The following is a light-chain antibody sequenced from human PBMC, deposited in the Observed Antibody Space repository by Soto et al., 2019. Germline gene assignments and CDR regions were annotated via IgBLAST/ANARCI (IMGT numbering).Light chain of an antibody. V-gene: IGLV1-40*01. CDR3: QSYDSSLSAVI. CDR1: SSNIGAGYD. Sequence: QPVLTQPPSVSGIPGRRVTISCTGSSSNIGAGYDVHWYQQLPRAAPKLLIYGNSNRPSGVPDRFSGSKSGASASLAITGLQAEDEADYYCQSYDSSLSAVIFGGGTQLTVL. CDR2: GNS. J-gene: IGLJ2*01.